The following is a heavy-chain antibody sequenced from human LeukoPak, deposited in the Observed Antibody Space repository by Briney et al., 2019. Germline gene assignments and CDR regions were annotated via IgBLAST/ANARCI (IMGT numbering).Heavy chain of an antibody. CDR2: INPNSGGT. J-gene: IGHJ4*02. V-gene: IGHV1-2*02. CDR1: GYTFTDYY. Sequence: ASVKVPCKASGYTFTDYYMHWVRQAPGQGLEWMGWINPNSGGTNYAQKFQGRVTMTTDTSTSTAYMELRSLRSDDTAVYYCARDLYDSSGYFDYWGQGTLVTVSS. CDR3: ARDLYDSSGYFDY. D-gene: IGHD3-22*01.